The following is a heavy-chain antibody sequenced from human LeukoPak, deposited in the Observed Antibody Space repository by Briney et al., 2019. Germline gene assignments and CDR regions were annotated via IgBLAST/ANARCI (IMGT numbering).Heavy chain of an antibody. CDR3: ARDGSGWSFDY. CDR1: GCTFTGDY. J-gene: IGHJ4*02. V-gene: IGHV1-2*02. CDR2: IHPNSGDT. D-gene: IGHD6-19*01. Sequence: AASVKVSCKASGCTFTGDYIHWVREAPGQGLEWMGCIHPNSGDTNYAQKFQGRVTMTRDTSISTAYMELSRLRSDDMAVYYCARDGSGWSFDYWGQGTLVTVSS.